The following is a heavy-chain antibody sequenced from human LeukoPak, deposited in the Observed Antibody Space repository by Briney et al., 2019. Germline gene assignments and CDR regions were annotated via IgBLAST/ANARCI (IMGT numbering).Heavy chain of an antibody. CDR1: GYSFTDYY. V-gene: IGHV1-2*02. Sequence: ASVKVSCKPSGYSFTDYYMHWVRQAPGQGLEWMGWINPNSGGTNYAQKFQGRVTMTRDTSISTAYMELSRLRSDDTAVYYCAREVATTSWFDPWGQGTLVTVSS. J-gene: IGHJ5*02. CDR2: INPNSGGT. CDR3: AREVATTSWFDP. D-gene: IGHD5-12*01.